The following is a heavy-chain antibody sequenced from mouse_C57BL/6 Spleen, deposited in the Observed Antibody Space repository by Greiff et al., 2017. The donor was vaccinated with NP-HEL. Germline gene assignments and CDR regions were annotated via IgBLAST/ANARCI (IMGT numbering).Heavy chain of an antibody. V-gene: IGHV2-2*01. J-gene: IGHJ4*01. D-gene: IGHD1-1*01. CDR3: ARRVVDAMDY. Sequence: VQLQQSGPGLVQPSQSLSITCTVSGFSLTSYGVHWVRQSPGKGLEWLGVIWSGGSTDYNAACISRLSISKDNSKSQVFFKMNSLQADDTAIYYCARRVVDAMDYWGQGTSVTVSS. CDR1: GFSLTSYG. CDR2: IWSGGST.